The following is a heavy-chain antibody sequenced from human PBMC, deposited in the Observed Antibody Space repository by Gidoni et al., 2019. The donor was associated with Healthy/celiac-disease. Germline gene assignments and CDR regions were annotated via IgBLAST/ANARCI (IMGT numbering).Heavy chain of an antibody. Sequence: QVQLQESGPGLVKPSETLSLTCTVSGGSISSYYWSWIRQPPGKGLEWIGYIYYSGSTNYNPSLNSRVTISVDTSKNQFSLKLSSVTAADTAVYYCATYFYGSGSYIYWGQGTLVTVSS. V-gene: IGHV4-59*01. CDR2: IYYSGST. D-gene: IGHD3-10*01. J-gene: IGHJ4*02. CDR1: GGSISSYY. CDR3: ATYFYGSGSYIY.